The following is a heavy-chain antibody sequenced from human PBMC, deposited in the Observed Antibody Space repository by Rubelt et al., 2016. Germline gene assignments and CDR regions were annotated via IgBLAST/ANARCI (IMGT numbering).Heavy chain of an antibody. CDR1: GFIFTNAW. CDR2: IKSENDGGAT. Sequence: EVQLVESGGGLVKPGGSLRLSCAASGFIFTNAWMNWVRQAPGKGLEWVGRIKSENDGGATDYAAPVKGRFTISKADSKNTVYWHMNSLRTDETSVYYCAKEAGTSGRAGWFDPWGQGTLVTVSS. CDR3: AKEAGTSGRAGWFDP. J-gene: IGHJ5*02. V-gene: IGHV3-15*07. D-gene: IGHD6-19*01.